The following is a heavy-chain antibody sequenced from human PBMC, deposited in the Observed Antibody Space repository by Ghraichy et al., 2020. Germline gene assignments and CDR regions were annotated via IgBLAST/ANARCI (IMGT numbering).Heavy chain of an antibody. J-gene: IGHJ5*02. CDR2: ISDSGGRT. CDR1: GFTFSSYA. Sequence: GGSLRLSCAASGFTFSSYAMSWVRQAPGQGLEWVSGISDSGGRTSYADALKGRFTISRDNTRSTLYLQMNSLRGEDTAVYYCAKALDASSWYLFDPWGQGTLVTVSS. CDR3: AKALDASSWYLFDP. V-gene: IGHV3-23*01. D-gene: IGHD6-13*01.